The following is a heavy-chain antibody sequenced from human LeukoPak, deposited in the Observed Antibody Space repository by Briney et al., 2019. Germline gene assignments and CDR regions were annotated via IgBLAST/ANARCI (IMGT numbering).Heavy chain of an antibody. CDR2: ISSSGGST. Sequence: PGGSLRLSCAASGFTFSSYGMSWVRQAPGKGLEWVSAISSSGGSTYYADSVKGRFTISRDNSKNTLYLQMNSLRAEDTAVYYFAELGSDPYYYYYYMDVWGKGTTVTVSS. J-gene: IGHJ6*03. CDR1: GFTFSSYG. D-gene: IGHD7-27*01. CDR3: AELGSDPYYYYYYMDV. V-gene: IGHV3-23*01.